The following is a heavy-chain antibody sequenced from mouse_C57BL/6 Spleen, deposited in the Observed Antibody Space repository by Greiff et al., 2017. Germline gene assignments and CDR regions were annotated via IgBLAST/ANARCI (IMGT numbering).Heavy chain of an antibody. CDR2: IYIGNGYT. D-gene: IGHD1-1*01. V-gene: IGHV1-58*01. CDR3: ARRDYYGSPSPLYYAMDY. Sequence: EVKLVESGAELVRPGSSVKMSCKTSGYTFTSYGINWVKQRPGQGLEWIGYIYIGNGYTEYNEKFKGKATLTSDTSSSTAYMQLSSLTSEDSAIYFCARRDYYGSPSPLYYAMDYWGQGTSVTVSS. J-gene: IGHJ4*01. CDR1: GYTFTSYG.